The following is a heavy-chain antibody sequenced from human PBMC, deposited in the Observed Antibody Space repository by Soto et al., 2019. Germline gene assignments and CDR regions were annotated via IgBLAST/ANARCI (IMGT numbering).Heavy chain of an antibody. J-gene: IGHJ3*02. CDR1: GGSIRSGGHD. CDR3: ARVGYYDCSGYNAFDI. Sequence: QVQLQESGPGLVKPSQTLSLTCTVSGGSIRSGGHDWSWIRPHPGKGLEWIGYISYSVSTYYNPSLKSRVTISVDTSKNQLSRKLSSVTAADTAVYYCARVGYYDCSGYNAFDIWGQGTMFTVSS. CDR2: ISYSVST. V-gene: IGHV4-31*03. D-gene: IGHD3-22*01.